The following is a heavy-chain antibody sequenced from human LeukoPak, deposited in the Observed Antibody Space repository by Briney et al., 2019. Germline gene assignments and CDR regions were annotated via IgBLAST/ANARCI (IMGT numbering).Heavy chain of an antibody. V-gene: IGHV3-23*01. CDR2: ISGSGAST. D-gene: IGHD6-19*01. CDR3: VKGHSIAWYWLDP. Sequence: GGSLRLSCAASGFTFGTYAMTWVRQAPGKGLEWVSVISGSGASTNYADSVKGRFTISRDNSIDIMYLRMNSLRGEDAAVYYCVKGHSIAWYWLDPWGQGTLVTVSS. CDR1: GFTFGTYA. J-gene: IGHJ5*02.